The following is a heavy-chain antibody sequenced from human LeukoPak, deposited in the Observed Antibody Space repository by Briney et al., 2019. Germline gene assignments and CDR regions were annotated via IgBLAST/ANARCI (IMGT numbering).Heavy chain of an antibody. Sequence: GASVKVSCKVSGYTLTELSMHSVRQAPGKGLEWMGGFDPEDGETIYAQKFKGRVTISADKSTSTAYMEVSSLRSKDAAVYYCATGIGTLWSGYYHDYWGQGTLVTVSS. CDR2: FDPEDGET. V-gene: IGHV1-24*01. CDR3: ATGIGTLWSGYYHDY. CDR1: GYTLTELS. J-gene: IGHJ4*02. D-gene: IGHD3-3*01.